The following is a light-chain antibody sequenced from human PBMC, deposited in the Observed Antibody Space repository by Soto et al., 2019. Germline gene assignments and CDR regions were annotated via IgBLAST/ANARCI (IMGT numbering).Light chain of an antibody. J-gene: IGLJ1*01. CDR3: SSYTSSNTLFV. V-gene: IGLV2-14*03. CDR2: DVS. CDR1: SSDVGGYNY. Sequence: QSAQTQPASVSGSPGQSITISCTGTSSDVGGYNYVSWYQQHPGKAPKLMIYDVSNRPSGVSNHFSGSKSGNTASLTISGLQAEDEADYYCSSYTSSNTLFVFGTGTKLTVL.